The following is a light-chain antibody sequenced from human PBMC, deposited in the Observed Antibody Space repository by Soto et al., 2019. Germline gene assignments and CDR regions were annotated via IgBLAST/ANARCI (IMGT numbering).Light chain of an antibody. Sequence: EVVLTQSPGALSFSPGERATFSRTAIPIVSSGYLAWYQQKPGPAPRLLIYGASSRATGIPDRFRGSGSGTDFTLTISRLEPEDFVVYYCQQYGCSSTFGQGTKVDTK. V-gene: IGKV3-20*01. CDR2: GAS. CDR3: QQYGCSST. CDR1: PIVSSGY. J-gene: IGKJ1*01.